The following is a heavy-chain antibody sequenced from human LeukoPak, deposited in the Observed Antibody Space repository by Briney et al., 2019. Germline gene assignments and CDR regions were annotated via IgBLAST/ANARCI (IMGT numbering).Heavy chain of an antibody. CDR1: GGSFSGYY. CDR3: ARGLRGSRLRYYYYMDV. J-gene: IGHJ6*03. CDR2: INHSGST. V-gene: IGHV4-34*01. D-gene: IGHD3-16*01. Sequence: KPSETLSLTCAVYGGSFSGYYWSWIRQPPAKGLEWIGEINHSGSTNYNPSLKSRVTISVDTSKNQFSLKLSSVTAADTAVYYCARGLRGSRLRYYYYMDVWGKGTTVTVSS.